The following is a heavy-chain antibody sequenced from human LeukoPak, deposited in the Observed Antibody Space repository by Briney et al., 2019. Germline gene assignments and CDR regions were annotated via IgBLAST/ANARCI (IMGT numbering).Heavy chain of an antibody. CDR3: ARDFYDSSGYCYGIPGGYFDY. V-gene: IGHV3-66*01. Sequence: GGSLRLSCAASGFTVSSNYMSWVRQAPGKGLEWVSVIYSGGSTYYADSVKGRFTISRDNSKNTLYLQMNSLRAEDTAVYYCARDFYDSSGYCYGIPGGYFDYWGQGTLVTVSS. CDR1: GFTVSSNY. CDR2: IYSGGST. J-gene: IGHJ4*02. D-gene: IGHD3-22*01.